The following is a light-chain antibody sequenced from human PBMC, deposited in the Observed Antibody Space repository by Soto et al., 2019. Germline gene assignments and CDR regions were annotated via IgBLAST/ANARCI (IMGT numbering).Light chain of an antibody. J-gene: IGKJ1*01. Sequence: EIVLTQSPGTLSLSPGERATLSCRASQSVSSSYLAWYQQKPGQAPRLLIYGASSRATGIPDRFSGSGSGTDFTLTISRLEPEDFAVYYCQQYGSSRTFGQGTKGDTK. CDR3: QQYGSSRT. V-gene: IGKV3-20*01. CDR2: GAS. CDR1: QSVSSSY.